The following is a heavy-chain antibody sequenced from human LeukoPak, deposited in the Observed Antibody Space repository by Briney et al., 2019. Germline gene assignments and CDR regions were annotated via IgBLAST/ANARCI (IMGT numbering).Heavy chain of an antibody. D-gene: IGHD2-8*01. V-gene: IGHV3-48*02. CDR1: GFTFNTYA. CDR2: ISRGSSII. J-gene: IGHJ3*02. CDR3: ARDLVYAFDI. Sequence: GGSLRLSCAASGFTFNTYAMNWVRQAPGKGLEWVSYISRGSSIIFYADSVKGRFTISRDNAQNSLYLQMNSLRDEDTAVYYCARDLVYAFDIWGQGTMVTVSS.